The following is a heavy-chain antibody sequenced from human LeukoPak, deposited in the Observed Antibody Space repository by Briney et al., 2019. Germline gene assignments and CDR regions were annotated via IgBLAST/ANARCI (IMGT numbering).Heavy chain of an antibody. CDR2: INPNSGGT. V-gene: IGHV1-2*02. J-gene: IGHJ4*02. CDR1: GYTFTGYY. CDR3: ARARRSGYYDSEY. D-gene: IGHD3-3*01. Sequence: VASVKVSCKASGYTFTGYYMHWVRQAPGQGLEWMGWINPNSGGTNYAQKFQGRVTMTRDTSISTAYMDLSSLRSDDTAFYYCARARRSGYYDSEYWGQGTLVT.